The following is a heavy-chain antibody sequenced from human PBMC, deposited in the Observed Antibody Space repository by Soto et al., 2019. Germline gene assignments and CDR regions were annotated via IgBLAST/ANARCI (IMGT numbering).Heavy chain of an antibody. D-gene: IGHD4-17*01. CDR2: ISGSGGST. Sequence: GGSLRLSCAASGFTFSSYAMSWVRQAPGKGLEWVSAISGSGGSTYYADSVKGRFTISRDNSKNTLYLQMNSLRAEDTAVYYWAKDFASTTVITRDYWGQGTLVTVSS. V-gene: IGHV3-23*01. J-gene: IGHJ4*02. CDR1: GFTFSSYA. CDR3: AKDFASTTVITRDY.